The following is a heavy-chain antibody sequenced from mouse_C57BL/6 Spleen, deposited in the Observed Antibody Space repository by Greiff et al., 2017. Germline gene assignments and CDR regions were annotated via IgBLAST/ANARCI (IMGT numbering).Heavy chain of an antibody. Sequence: ESGPGILQSSQTLSLTCSFSGFSLSTSGMGVSWIRQPSGKGLEWLAHIYWDDDKRYNPSLKSRLTISKATSRTQVFLKITSVDTADTATYYCARLYYGNPWFAYWGQGTLVTVSA. D-gene: IGHD2-1*01. CDR3: ARLYYGNPWFAY. CDR2: IYWDDDK. V-gene: IGHV8-12*01. J-gene: IGHJ3*01. CDR1: GFSLSTSGMG.